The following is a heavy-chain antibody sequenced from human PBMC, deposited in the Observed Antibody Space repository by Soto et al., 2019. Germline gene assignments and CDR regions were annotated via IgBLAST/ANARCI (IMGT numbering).Heavy chain of an antibody. D-gene: IGHD6-19*01. CDR2: ISASGEKP. Sequence: EVHLLESGGGVVQPGKSLKISYAASCFAISDYPMTWVRQPPGQGLEWVSGISASGEKPYYADSVKGRFTISRDNSKNTLSLQMNSLRVEDTGIYYCAKLEWLEFGGDYWGQGTLVTVSS. V-gene: IGHV3-23*01. J-gene: IGHJ4*02. CDR1: CFAISDYP. CDR3: AKLEWLEFGGDY.